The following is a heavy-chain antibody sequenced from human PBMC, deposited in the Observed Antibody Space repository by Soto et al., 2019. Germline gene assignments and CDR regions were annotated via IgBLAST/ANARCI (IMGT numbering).Heavy chain of an antibody. V-gene: IGHV2-26*01. CDR1: GFSLSNARMG. Sequence: QVTLKESGPVLVKPTETLTLTCTVSGFSLSNARMGVSWIRQPPGKALEWLAHIFSNDEKADSTSLKSRLTISQDTPRSQVVLTMTNMDPVDTAPYYCARIRKHYDILTGPTVDAFDIWGQGTMVTVSS. CDR3: ARIRKHYDILTGPTVDAFDI. CDR2: IFSNDEK. D-gene: IGHD3-9*01. J-gene: IGHJ3*02.